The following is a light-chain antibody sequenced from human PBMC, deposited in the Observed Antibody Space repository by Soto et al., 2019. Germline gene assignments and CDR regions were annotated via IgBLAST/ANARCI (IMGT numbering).Light chain of an antibody. CDR3: SSYTLRNTLVL. J-gene: IGLJ3*02. CDR2: EVS. CDR1: SSDVGGYNF. Sequence: QSALTQPASVSGSPGQSITISCTGTSSDVGGYNFVSWYQQHPGKAPRLIIYEVSRRPSGVSYRFSGSKSGNTASLTISGLQAEDEADYYCSSYTLRNTLVLFGGGTKLTVL. V-gene: IGLV2-14*01.